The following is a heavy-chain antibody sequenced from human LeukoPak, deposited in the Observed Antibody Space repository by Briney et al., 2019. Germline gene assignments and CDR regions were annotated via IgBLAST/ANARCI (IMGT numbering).Heavy chain of an antibody. CDR1: GFTFSSYG. CDR3: ARFSGSYLRGYNWFDP. CDR2: IRGSGSTI. Sequence: GGSLRLSCAASGFTFSSYGMHWVRQAPGKGLEWLSYIRGSGSTIYYADSVKGRFTISRDNAKNSLYLQMNSLRAEDTAVYYCARFSGSYLRGYNWFDPWGQGTLVTVSS. D-gene: IGHD1-26*01. V-gene: IGHV3-48*04. J-gene: IGHJ5*02.